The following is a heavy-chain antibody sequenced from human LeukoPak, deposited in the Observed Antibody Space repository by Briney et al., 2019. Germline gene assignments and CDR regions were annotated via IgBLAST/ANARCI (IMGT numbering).Heavy chain of an antibody. D-gene: IGHD2-2*02. V-gene: IGHV3-30*04. CDR2: MSFDVNNK. CDR1: GFTFSTYA. J-gene: IGHJ4*02. Sequence: GGSLRLSCVTSGFTFSTYAFHWVRQAPGNGLEWVATMSFDVNNKYYADSVRGRFTISRDNSKNTLYLQMNSLRAEDTAVYSCARGYCTSSSCYNDYWGQGTLVTVSS. CDR3: ARGYCTSSSCYNDY.